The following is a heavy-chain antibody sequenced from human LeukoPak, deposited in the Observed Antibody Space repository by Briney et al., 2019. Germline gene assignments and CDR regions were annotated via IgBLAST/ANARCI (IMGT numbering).Heavy chain of an antibody. D-gene: IGHD3-3*01. Sequence: ASVKVSCKTSGYTFTRYDVNWVRQAPGQGREWMGWMNPNSGNTHYAQKFQGRVTLTRNTSISTAYMELSSLRSEDTPVYYCARGPLFNSAWLDYWGQGTLVKVSS. CDR3: ARGPLFNSAWLDY. V-gene: IGHV1-8*01. J-gene: IGHJ4*02. CDR2: MNPNSGNT. CDR1: GYTFTRYD.